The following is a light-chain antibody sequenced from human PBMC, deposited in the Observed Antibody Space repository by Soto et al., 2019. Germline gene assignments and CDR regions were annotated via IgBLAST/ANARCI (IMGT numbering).Light chain of an antibody. J-gene: IGLJ2*01. CDR3: AALDDSLSGVV. CDR1: SSNIGSNY. V-gene: IGLV1-47*01. CDR2: RNS. Sequence: QSVLTQPPSASGTPGQRVTISCSGSSSNIGSNYVYWYQQLPGTVPQLLIYRNSERPSGVPDRFSGSKSGTSASLAISGLRSEDEADYYCAALDDSLSGVVFGGGTKATVL.